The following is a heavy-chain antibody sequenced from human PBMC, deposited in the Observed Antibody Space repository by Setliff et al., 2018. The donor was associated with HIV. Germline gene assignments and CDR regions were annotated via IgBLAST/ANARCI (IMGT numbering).Heavy chain of an antibody. V-gene: IGHV3-66*02. J-gene: IGHJ5*02. CDR3: ARVLRYNSALDS. CDR1: GFALSNTY. Sequence: PGGSLRLSCAASGFALSNTYMAWVRQAPGKGLEWVSTIYGSGDTFHADSVKGRFTLSRDTSKNTMSLQMNSLRREDTAVYYCARVLRYNSALDSWGQGTLVTVS. D-gene: IGHD6-25*01. CDR2: IYGSGDT.